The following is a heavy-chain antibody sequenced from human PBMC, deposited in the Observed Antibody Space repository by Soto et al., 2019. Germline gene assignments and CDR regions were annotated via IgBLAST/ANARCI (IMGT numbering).Heavy chain of an antibody. D-gene: IGHD2-2*01. J-gene: IGHJ4*02. CDR3: AKDPSTLDY. CDR1: GFTFSSYG. V-gene: IGHV3-30*18. CDR2: ISYDGSNK. Sequence: PGGSLILSCAASGFTFSSYGMHWVRQAPGKGLEWVAVISYDGSNKYYADSVKGRFTVSRDNSKNTLYLQMNSLRAEDTAVYYCAKDPSTLDYWGQGTLVTVSS.